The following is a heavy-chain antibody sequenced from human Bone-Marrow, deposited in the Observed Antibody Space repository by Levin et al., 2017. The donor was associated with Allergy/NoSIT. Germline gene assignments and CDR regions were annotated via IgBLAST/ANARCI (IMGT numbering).Heavy chain of an antibody. Sequence: ASVKVSCKASGYTFTSYYMHWVRQAPGQGLEWMGIINPSGGSTSYAQKFQGRVTMTRDTSTSTVYMELSSLRSEDTAVYYCARVDRGGYCISTSCYVDGYDYGMDVWGQGTTVTVSS. J-gene: IGHJ6*02. V-gene: IGHV1-46*01. CDR2: INPSGGST. D-gene: IGHD2-2*01. CDR3: ARVDRGGYCISTSCYVDGYDYGMDV. CDR1: GYTFTSYY.